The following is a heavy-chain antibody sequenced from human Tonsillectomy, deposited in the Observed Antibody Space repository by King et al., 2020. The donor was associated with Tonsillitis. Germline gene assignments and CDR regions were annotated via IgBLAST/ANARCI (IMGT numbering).Heavy chain of an antibody. CDR3: AGEGTFEWGADAFDI. V-gene: IGHV3-53*04. J-gene: IGHJ3*02. D-gene: IGHD3-9*01. Sequence: VQLVESGGGLVQPGGSLRLSCAASGFTVSSNYMSWVRQTPGKGLEWGSVIYSGGSTYYADSVKGRFTISRHNSKNMLYLQMNSLRAEDTAVYYCAGEGTFEWGADAFDIWGEGTMVTVSS. CDR1: GFTVSSNY. CDR2: IYSGGST.